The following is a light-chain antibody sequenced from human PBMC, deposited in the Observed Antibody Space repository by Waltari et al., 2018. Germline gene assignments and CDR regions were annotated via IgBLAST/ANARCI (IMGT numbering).Light chain of an antibody. Sequence: QSALTQPPSASGSPGQSVTISCTGSSSDVGGYNYVSWYPQYPGKAPKLMIYDVNKRPAGVPDRFSGSKSGNTASLTVSGLQTDDEADYYCSSYGGSDNLVFGGGTKLTVL. CDR3: SSYGGSDNLV. CDR1: SSDVGGYNY. J-gene: IGLJ2*01. CDR2: DVN. V-gene: IGLV2-8*01.